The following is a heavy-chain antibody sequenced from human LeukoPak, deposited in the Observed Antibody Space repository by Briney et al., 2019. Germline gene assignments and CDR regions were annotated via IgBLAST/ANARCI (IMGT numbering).Heavy chain of an antibody. V-gene: IGHV3-53*01. CDR1: GFTLSSNY. D-gene: IGHD1-1*01. CDR3: ARSPNWKMAD. Sequence: GGSLRLSCAASGFTLSSNYMSWVRQTPGKGLEWVSVIYSGGSTYYADSVKGRFTISRDNSKNTLYLQMNSLRAEDTAVYYCARSPNWKMADWGQGTLVTVSS. J-gene: IGHJ4*02. CDR2: IYSGGST.